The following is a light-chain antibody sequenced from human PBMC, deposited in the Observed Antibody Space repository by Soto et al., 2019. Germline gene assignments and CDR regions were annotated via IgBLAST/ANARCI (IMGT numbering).Light chain of an antibody. CDR1: QSISSY. CDR2: AAS. J-gene: IGKJ3*01. Sequence: DIQMTQSPSSLSASVGDRVTITCRASQSISSYLNWYQQKPGKATKLLIYAASNLQTGVPSRFSGSGSGTDFTLTISSLQPEDFATYYCQQRVTFGPGTKVDIK. CDR3: QQRVT. V-gene: IGKV1-39*01.